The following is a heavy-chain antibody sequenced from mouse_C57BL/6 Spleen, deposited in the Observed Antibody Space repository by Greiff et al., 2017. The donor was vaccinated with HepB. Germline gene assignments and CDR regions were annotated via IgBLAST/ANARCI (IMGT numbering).Heavy chain of an antibody. J-gene: IGHJ1*03. CDR3: ARDPATTVGYFDV. V-gene: IGHV3-6*01. D-gene: IGHD1-1*01. CDR2: ISYDGSN. Sequence: EVKLQESGPGLVKPSQSLSLTCSVTGYSITSGYYWNWIRQFPGNKLEWMGYISYDGSNNYNPSLKNRISITRDTSKNQFFLKLNSVTTEDTATYYCARDPATTVGYFDVWGTGTTVTVSS. CDR1: GYSITSGYY.